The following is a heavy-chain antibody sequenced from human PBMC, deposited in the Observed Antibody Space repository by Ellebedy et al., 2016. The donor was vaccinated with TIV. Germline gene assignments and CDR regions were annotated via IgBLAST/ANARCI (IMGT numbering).Heavy chain of an antibody. CDR1: GFTFSGYY. CDR3: AKTPPIVVVGGDYFDY. Sequence: GESLKISCAASGFTFSGYYMSWFRQAPGKGPEWVSYISYSGDLMYYADSVKGRFTTSRDNAENSLYLQMSSLRAEDTAVYYCAKTPPIVVVGGDYFDYWGQGTLVTVSS. J-gene: IGHJ4*02. D-gene: IGHD2-15*01. CDR2: ISYSGDLM. V-gene: IGHV3-11*04.